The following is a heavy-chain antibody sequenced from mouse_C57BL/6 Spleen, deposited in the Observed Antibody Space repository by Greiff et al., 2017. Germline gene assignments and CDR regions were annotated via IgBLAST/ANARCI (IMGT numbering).Heavy chain of an antibody. V-gene: IGHV1-64*01. CDR1: GYTFTSYW. Sequence: QVQLQQPGAELVKPGASVKLSCKASGYTFTSYWMHWVKQRPGQGLEWIGMIHPNSGSTNYNEKFKSKATLTVDKSSSTAYMQLSSLTSEDSAVYYWANYYSKYVYAMEYWGTGTSVTVSS. D-gene: IGHD2-5*01. J-gene: IGHJ4*01. CDR3: ANYYSKYVYAMEY. CDR2: IHPNSGST.